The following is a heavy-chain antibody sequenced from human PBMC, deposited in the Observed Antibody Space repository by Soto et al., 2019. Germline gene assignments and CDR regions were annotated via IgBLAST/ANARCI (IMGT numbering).Heavy chain of an antibody. CDR3: ARGDIMITFGGVYYYGMDV. J-gene: IGHJ6*02. CDR1: GGSISSGDYY. Sequence: QVQLQESGPGLVKPSQTLSLTCTVSGGSISSGDYYWSWIRQPPGKGLEWIGYIYYSGSTYYHPSLKSRVTISVDTSKNQFSLKLSSVTAADTAVYYCARGDIMITFGGVYYYGMDVWGQGTTVTVSS. CDR2: IYYSGST. D-gene: IGHD3-16*01. V-gene: IGHV4-30-4*01.